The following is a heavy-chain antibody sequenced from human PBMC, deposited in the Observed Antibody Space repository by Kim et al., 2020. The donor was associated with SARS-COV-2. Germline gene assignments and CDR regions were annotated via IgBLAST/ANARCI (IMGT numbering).Heavy chain of an antibody. J-gene: IGHJ4*02. V-gene: IGHV1-69*01. D-gene: IGHD3-22*01. Sequence: FQGRVTITADESTSTAYMELSSLRSEDTAVYYCAREVYYYDSSARGEFDYWGQGTLVTVSS. CDR3: AREVYYYDSSARGEFDY.